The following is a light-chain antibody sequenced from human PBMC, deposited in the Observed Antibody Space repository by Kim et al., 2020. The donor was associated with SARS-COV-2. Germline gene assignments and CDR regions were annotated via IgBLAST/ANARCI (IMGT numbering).Light chain of an antibody. CDR2: RDA. CDR3: QVWDTSTAYVV. J-gene: IGLJ2*01. V-gene: IGLV3-9*01. Sequence: SYELTQPLSVSLALGQTARITCGGDNIGTRNVHWYQQKPGQAPVLVIYRDANRPSGIPERFSGSNSGNSATLTISGAQAGDEADYYCQVWDTSTAYVVFGGGTKLTVL. CDR1: NIGTRN.